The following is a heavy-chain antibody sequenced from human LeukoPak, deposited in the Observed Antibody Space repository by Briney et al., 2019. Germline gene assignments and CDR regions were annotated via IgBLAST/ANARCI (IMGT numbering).Heavy chain of an antibody. Sequence: GGSLRLSCAASGFTFSSYAMHWVRQAPGKGLEWVAVISYDGSNKYYADSVKGRFTISRDNSNNTLYLQMNSLRAEDTAVYYCATGDHSSSWYMPDYWGQGTLVTVSS. CDR3: ATGDHSSSWYMPDY. CDR2: ISYDGSNK. V-gene: IGHV3-30-3*01. D-gene: IGHD6-13*01. J-gene: IGHJ4*02. CDR1: GFTFSSYA.